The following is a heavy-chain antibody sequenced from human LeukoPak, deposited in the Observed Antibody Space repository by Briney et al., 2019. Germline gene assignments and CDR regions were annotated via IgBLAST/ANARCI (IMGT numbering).Heavy chain of an antibody. V-gene: IGHV3-7*01. Sequence: GGSLRLSCAASGFTFSSYWMSWVRQAPGKGLEWVANIKQDGSEKYYVDSVKGRFTISRDNAKNSLYLQMNSLRAEDTAVYYCARDSVSYSSGWYRRYFDLWGRGTLVTVSS. CDR1: GFTFSSYW. CDR3: ARDSVSYSSGWYRRYFDL. D-gene: IGHD6-19*01. CDR2: IKQDGSEK. J-gene: IGHJ2*01.